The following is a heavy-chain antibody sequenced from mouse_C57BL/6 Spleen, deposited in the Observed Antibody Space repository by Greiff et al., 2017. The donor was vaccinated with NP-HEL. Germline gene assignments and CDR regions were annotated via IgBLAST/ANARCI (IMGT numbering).Heavy chain of an antibody. Sequence: QVQLKESGAELVRPGTSVKVSCKASGYAFTNYLIEWVKQRPGQGLEWIGVINPGSGGTNYNEKFKGKVTLTADKSSSTAYMQLSSLTSEDSAVYFCARWGEYFGVWGTGTTVTVSS. J-gene: IGHJ1*03. CDR1: GYAFTNYL. CDR3: ARWGEYFGV. V-gene: IGHV1-54*01. CDR2: INPGSGGT.